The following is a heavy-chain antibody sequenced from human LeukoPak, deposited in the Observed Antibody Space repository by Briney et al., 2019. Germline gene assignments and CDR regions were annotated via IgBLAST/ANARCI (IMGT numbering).Heavy chain of an antibody. CDR2: IYYSGST. Sequence: SETLSLTCTVSGGSISSYYWSWIGQPPGKGLEWIGYIYYSGSTNYNPSLKSRVTISVDTSKNQFSLKLSSVTAADTAVYYCARRSGPSANWFDPWGQGTLVTVSS. J-gene: IGHJ5*02. D-gene: IGHD3-3*01. CDR1: GGSISSYY. V-gene: IGHV4-59*08. CDR3: ARRSGPSANWFDP.